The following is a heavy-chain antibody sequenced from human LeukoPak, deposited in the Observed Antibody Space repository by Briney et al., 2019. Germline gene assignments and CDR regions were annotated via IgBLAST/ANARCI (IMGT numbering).Heavy chain of an antibody. CDR1: GGSISSGDYY. J-gene: IGHJ6*02. D-gene: IGHD2-2*01. V-gene: IGHV4-30-4*01. CDR3: ARDGQLLSLGYKYYYGMDV. CDR2: IYYSGST. Sequence: SETLSLTCTVSGGSISSGDYYWSWIRQPPGKGLEWIGYIYYSGSTYYNPSLKSRVTISVDTSKNQFSLKLSSVTAADTAVYYCARDGQLLSLGYKYYYGMDVWGQGTTVTVSS.